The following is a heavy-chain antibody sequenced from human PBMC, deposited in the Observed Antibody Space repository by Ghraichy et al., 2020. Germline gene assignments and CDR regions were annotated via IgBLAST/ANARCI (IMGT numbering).Heavy chain of an antibody. Sequence: GQSLNISCAASGFNFTSSWMNWVRQAPGKELEWVAGIKPDGSENYHVDSVTGRFTISRDNARNSLYLQMNSLRAGDTAFSYCTRDRAFKCFDYWGQGTLVTVSS. D-gene: IGHD3-10*01. CDR2: IKPDGSEN. CDR3: TRDRAFKCFDY. J-gene: IGHJ4*02. V-gene: IGHV3-7*03. CDR1: GFNFTSSW.